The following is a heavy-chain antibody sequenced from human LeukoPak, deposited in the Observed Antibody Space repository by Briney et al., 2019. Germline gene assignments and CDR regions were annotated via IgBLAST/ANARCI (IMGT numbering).Heavy chain of an antibody. CDR1: ALSVSGNC. D-gene: IGHD3-22*01. Sequence: GGSLRLSCVASALSVSGNCMSWVRQAPGKGLEWVSAISGSGGSTYYADSVKGRFTISRDNSKNTLYLQMNSLRAEDTAVYYRAKSSYYDSSGYYREYYFDYWGQGTLVTVSS. J-gene: IGHJ4*02. V-gene: IGHV3-23*01. CDR3: AKSSYYDSSGYYREYYFDY. CDR2: ISGSGGST.